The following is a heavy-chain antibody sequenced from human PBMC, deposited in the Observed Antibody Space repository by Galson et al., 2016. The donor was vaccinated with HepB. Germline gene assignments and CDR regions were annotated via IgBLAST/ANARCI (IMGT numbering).Heavy chain of an antibody. J-gene: IGHJ4*02. D-gene: IGHD1-26*01. CDR2: ISRTSNTI. Sequence: SLRLSCAASGFSFSSYSMNWVRQAPGKGLEWVSYISRTSNTIYYADPVKGRFTISRDNAKNSLYLQMNSLRDEDTAVYYCAQINGGSYFGLDDWGQGTLVTVSS. V-gene: IGHV3-48*02. CDR1: GFSFSSYS. CDR3: AQINGGSYFGLDD.